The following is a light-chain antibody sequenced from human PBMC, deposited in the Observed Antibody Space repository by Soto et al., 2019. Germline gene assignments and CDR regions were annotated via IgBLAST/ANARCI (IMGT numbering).Light chain of an antibody. J-gene: IGLJ2*01. CDR2: DVS. CDR1: SDNVDGYNF. Sequence: QSGLTQPRSVSGSPGQSVTIYCTGTSDNVDGYNFVSWYQHHPGKAPKLVIHDVSERPSGVPDRFSGSKSGNTASLTISGLQAEDEADYYCCSYAGASTFDVVFGGGTKLTVL. V-gene: IGLV2-11*01. CDR3: CSYAGASTFDVV.